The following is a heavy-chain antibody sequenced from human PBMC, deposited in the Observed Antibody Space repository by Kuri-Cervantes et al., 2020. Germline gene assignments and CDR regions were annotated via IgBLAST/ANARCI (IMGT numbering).Heavy chain of an antibody. CDR1: GFTFSSYW. V-gene: IGHV4-39*01. CDR3: ARQHDSSGYYYVFDY. J-gene: IGHJ4*02. CDR2: IYYSGST. D-gene: IGHD3-22*01. Sequence: GSLRLSCAASGFTFSSYWMSWVRQAPGKGLEWIGSIYYSGSTYYNPSLKSRVTISVDTSKNQFSLKLSSVTAADTAVYYCARQHDSSGYYYVFDYWGQGTLVTVSS.